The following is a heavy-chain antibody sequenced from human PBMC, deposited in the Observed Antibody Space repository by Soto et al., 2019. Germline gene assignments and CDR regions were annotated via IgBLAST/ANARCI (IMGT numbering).Heavy chain of an antibody. CDR1: GSTITAYG. CDR3: ASSSIAAAGPFDY. J-gene: IGHJ4*02. D-gene: IGHD6-13*01. V-gene: IGHV1-18*01. Sequence: QVQLVQSGDEVKQPGASVKVSCKASGSTITAYGISWVRQAPGQGLEWMAWISSHNGNTYYAQNLQGRVTMTTDTSTSTVYMELRSLRSDDTAVYYCASSSIAAAGPFDYWGQGALVTVSS. CDR2: ISSHNGNT.